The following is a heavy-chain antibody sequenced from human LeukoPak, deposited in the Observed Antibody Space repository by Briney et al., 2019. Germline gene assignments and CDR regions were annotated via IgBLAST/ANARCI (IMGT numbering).Heavy chain of an antibody. CDR1: GGSISSGHYY. CDR3: ARGQSYWQWLVRGFDY. CDR2: IYYSGST. Sequence: SETLSLTCTVSGGSISSGHYYWSWIRQHPGKGLEWIGYIYYSGSTYYNPSLKSRVTISVDTSKNQFSLKLSSVTAADTAVYYCARGQSYWQWLVRGFDYWGQGTLVTVSS. J-gene: IGHJ4*02. V-gene: IGHV4-31*03. D-gene: IGHD6-19*01.